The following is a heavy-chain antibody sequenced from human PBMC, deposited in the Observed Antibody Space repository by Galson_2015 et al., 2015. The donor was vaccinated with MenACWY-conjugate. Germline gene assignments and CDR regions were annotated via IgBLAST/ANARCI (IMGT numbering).Heavy chain of an antibody. J-gene: IGHJ4*02. CDR1: GFTFRNYW. CDR2: IKKDGSEK. Sequence: SLRLSCAASGFTFRNYWMTWVRQAPGKGLEWVASIKKDGSEKYYVDSVKGRFTIPRDNAKNSLYLQMNSLRAEDTAVYYCATDSSGYYHYLPDYWGQGTLVTVSS. CDR3: ATDSSGYYHYLPDY. D-gene: IGHD3-22*01. V-gene: IGHV3-7*03.